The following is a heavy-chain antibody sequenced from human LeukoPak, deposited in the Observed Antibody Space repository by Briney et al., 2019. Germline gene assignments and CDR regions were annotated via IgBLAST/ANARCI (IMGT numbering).Heavy chain of an antibody. Sequence: SETLSLTCAVYGGSFSGYYWSWIRQPPGKGLEWIGEINHSGSTNYNPSLKSRVTISVDTSKNQFSLKLRSVTAADTAVYYCARGFRFWSGYYPYFDYWGQGTLVTVSS. D-gene: IGHD3-3*01. V-gene: IGHV4-34*01. CDR3: ARGFRFWSGYYPYFDY. CDR1: GGSFSGYY. J-gene: IGHJ4*02. CDR2: INHSGST.